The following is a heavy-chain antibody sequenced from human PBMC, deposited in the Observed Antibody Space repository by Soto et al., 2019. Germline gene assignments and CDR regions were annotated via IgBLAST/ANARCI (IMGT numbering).Heavy chain of an antibody. D-gene: IGHD6-13*01. CDR2: IKQDGSQK. Sequence: PGGSLRLSCASSVFTLISYWMSWVRQAPGKGLEWVANIKQDGSQKYYVDSVKGRFTISRDNAKNSVYLQMNSLRAEDTAVYYCARAVAAGGSYWGQGTLVTVSS. J-gene: IGHJ4*02. V-gene: IGHV3-7*01. CDR3: ARAVAAGGSY. CDR1: VFTLISYW.